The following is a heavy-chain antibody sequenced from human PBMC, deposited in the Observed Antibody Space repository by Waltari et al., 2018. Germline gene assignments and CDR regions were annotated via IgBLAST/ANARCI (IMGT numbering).Heavy chain of an antibody. Sequence: QLQLQESGPGLVKPSETLSLTCTVSGWSISSSGSYWGWIRQPPGKGLGLIGSISYSWITYYNTFLMSRVTISVDTSKNQFSLKLTSVIAAETAVFYCARFSKSANWIDPWGQGTLVTVSS. CDR2: ISYSWIT. CDR1: GWSISSSGSY. V-gene: IGHV4-39*01. J-gene: IGHJ5*02. D-gene: IGHD3-3*02. CDR3: ARFSKSANWIDP.